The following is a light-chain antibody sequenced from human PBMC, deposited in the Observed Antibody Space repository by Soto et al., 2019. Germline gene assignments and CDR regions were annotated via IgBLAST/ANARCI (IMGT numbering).Light chain of an antibody. CDR3: SSYTTTSTLII. J-gene: IGLJ2*01. CDR2: EVS. CDR1: SSDFARYNF. Sequence: QSALTQPASVSGSPGQSITISCTGTSSDFARYNFVSWYQHYPGKAPKLIIYEVSNRPSGVSNRFSGSKSGNTASLTISGLQAEDEADYYCSSYTTTSTLIIFGGGTKLTVL. V-gene: IGLV2-14*01.